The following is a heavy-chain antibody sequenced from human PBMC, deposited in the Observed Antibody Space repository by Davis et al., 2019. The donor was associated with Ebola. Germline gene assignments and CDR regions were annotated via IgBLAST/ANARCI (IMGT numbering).Heavy chain of an antibody. V-gene: IGHV3-74*01. Sequence: GESLKISCAASGFTFSDYWMHWVRQAPGKGLVWVSRVNDDGSSTTYADFVTGRFTISRDNAKNLLYLHMNSPRPEDTAVYYCTRGPPMTGTGNAFVIWGQGTMVTVSS. CDR3: TRGPPMTGTGNAFVI. D-gene: IGHD1-1*01. CDR1: GFTFSDYW. J-gene: IGHJ3*02. CDR2: VNDDGSST.